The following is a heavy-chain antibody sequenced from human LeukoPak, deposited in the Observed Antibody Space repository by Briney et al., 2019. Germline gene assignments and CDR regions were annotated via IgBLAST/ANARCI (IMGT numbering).Heavy chain of an antibody. V-gene: IGHV3-33*01. J-gene: IGHJ4*02. CDR2: IWYDGSNK. Sequence: GGSLRLFCAASGFTFRSYGMHWVRQALGKGLEWVAVIWYDGSNKYYADSVKGRFTISRDNSKNTLYLHMNSLRAPDTAVYYCARHPYRHCSGGSCYYFDYSGPGTLVTVSS. CDR1: GFTFRSYG. D-gene: IGHD2-15*01. CDR3: ARHPYRHCSGGSCYYFDY.